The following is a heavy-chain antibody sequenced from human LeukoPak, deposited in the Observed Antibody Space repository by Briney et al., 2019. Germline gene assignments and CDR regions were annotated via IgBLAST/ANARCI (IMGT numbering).Heavy chain of an antibody. D-gene: IGHD2-2*01. J-gene: IGHJ4*02. V-gene: IGHV3-30-3*01. CDR2: ISYDGSNK. Sequence: PGGSLRLSCAASGFSFSSYAMHWVRQAPGKGLEWVAVISYDGSNKYYADSVKGRLTISRDNSKNTLYLQMNSLRAEDTAVYYCARDGRVLAALDYWGQGTLVTVSS. CDR3: ARDGRVLAALDY. CDR1: GFSFSSYA.